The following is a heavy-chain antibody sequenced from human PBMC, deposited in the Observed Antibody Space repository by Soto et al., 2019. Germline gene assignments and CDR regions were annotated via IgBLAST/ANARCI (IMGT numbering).Heavy chain of an antibody. V-gene: IGHV4-4*07. D-gene: IGHD6-13*01. Sequence: SETLSLTCTVSGASMNSYHWSWIRQPAGQGLEWIGHIHSSGSTNYNHSLKSRVTMSVDTSKNQFSLRLMSLTAADTAVYYCARDQGVAAAGITWFDPWGQGSLVTVSS. CDR3: ARDQGVAAAGITWFDP. CDR1: GASMNSYH. CDR2: IHSSGST. J-gene: IGHJ5*02.